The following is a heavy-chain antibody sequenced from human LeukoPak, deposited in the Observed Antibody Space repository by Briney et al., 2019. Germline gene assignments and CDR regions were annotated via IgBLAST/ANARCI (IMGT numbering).Heavy chain of an antibody. CDR3: AKDDNYIRFLS. Sequence: GGSLRLSCAASGFTFSSYWMNWVRQAPGKGLEWVSGISGSGGNTYYADSVKGRFTISRDNSKNTLYLQMNSLRAEDTAVYYCAKDDNYIRFLSWGQGTLVTVSS. V-gene: IGHV3-23*01. CDR2: ISGSGGNT. D-gene: IGHD3-16*01. J-gene: IGHJ5*02. CDR1: GFTFSSYW.